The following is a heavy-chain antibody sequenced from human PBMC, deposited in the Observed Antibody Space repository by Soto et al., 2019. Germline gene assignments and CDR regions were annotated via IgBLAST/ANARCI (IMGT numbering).Heavy chain of an antibody. Sequence: GGSLRLSCAASGFTFSSYGMHWVRQAPGKGLEWVAVISYDGSNKYYADSVKGRFTISRDNSKNTLYLQMNSLRAEDTAVYYCARDGGIAVAYLGYWGQGTLVTVSS. CDR2: ISYDGSNK. J-gene: IGHJ4*02. CDR3: ARDGGIAVAYLGY. V-gene: IGHV3-30*03. D-gene: IGHD6-19*01. CDR1: GFTFSSYG.